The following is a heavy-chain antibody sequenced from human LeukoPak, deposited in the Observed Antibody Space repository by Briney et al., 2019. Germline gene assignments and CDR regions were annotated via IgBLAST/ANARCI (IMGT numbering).Heavy chain of an antibody. V-gene: IGHV3-30*18. D-gene: IGHD6-13*01. Sequence: PGGSLRLSCAASGFTFSSYGMHWVRQAPDKGLEWVAVISNDGSNKYYADSVKGRFTISRDNSKNTLYLQMNSLRAEDTAVYYCAKAGYSSSWYVDYWGQGTLVLVSS. CDR1: GFTFSSYG. CDR2: ISNDGSNK. J-gene: IGHJ4*02. CDR3: AKAGYSSSWYVDY.